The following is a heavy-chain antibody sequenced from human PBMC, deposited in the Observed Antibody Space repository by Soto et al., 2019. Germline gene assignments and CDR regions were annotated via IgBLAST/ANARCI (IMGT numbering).Heavy chain of an antibody. CDR2: IIPIFGTA. V-gene: IGHV1-69*13. Sequence: ASVKVSCKASGGTFSSYAISWVRQAPGQGLEWMGGIIPIFGTANYAQKFQGRVTITADESTSTAYMELSSLRSEDTAVYYCARVRPHRGYSYGLPSDLDYWGQGTLVTVSS. CDR1: GGTFSSYA. CDR3: ARVRPHRGYSYGLPSDLDY. D-gene: IGHD5-18*01. J-gene: IGHJ4*02.